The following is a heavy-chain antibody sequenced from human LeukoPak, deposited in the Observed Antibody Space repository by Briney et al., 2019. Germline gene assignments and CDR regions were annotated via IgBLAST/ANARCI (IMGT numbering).Heavy chain of an antibody. D-gene: IGHD6-13*01. CDR2: IATDGRDK. CDR3: AKDSKVAAAGYFLDS. Sequence: LTGGSLRLSCAASGFTFSSYGMHWVRQAPGKGLEWVAVIATDGRDKKYADSVKGRFTISRDNSKNTLYLEMNSLRPEDTAVYHCAKDSKVAAAGYFLDSWGQGTLVTVSS. J-gene: IGHJ4*02. V-gene: IGHV3-30*18. CDR1: GFTFSSYG.